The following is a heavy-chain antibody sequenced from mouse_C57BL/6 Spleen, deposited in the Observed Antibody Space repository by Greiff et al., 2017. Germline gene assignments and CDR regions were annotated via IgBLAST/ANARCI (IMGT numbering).Heavy chain of an antibody. V-gene: IGHV1-7*01. Sequence: QVQLQQSGAELAKPGASVKLSCKASGYTFTSYWMHWVKQRPGQGLEWIGYINPSSGYTKYNQKFKDKATLTADKSSSPAYMQLSSLTYEDSAVYYCARSPTVVAHYFDYGGQGTTLTVSS. CDR3: ARSPTVVAHYFDY. J-gene: IGHJ2*01. CDR2: INPSSGYT. D-gene: IGHD1-1*01. CDR1: GYTFTSYW.